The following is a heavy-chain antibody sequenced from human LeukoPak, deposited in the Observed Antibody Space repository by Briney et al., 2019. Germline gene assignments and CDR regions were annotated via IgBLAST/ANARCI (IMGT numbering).Heavy chain of an antibody. CDR1: GFTFSSYW. Sequence: GGSLRLSCAASGFTFSSYWMHWVRQAPGKGLEWVSGISWNSGSIGYADSVKSRFTISRDNAKNSLYLQMNSLRAEDTALYYCAKDTLIGSGYWGSYRSDAFDIWGQGTMVTVSS. CDR3: AKDTLIGSGYWGSYRSDAFDI. J-gene: IGHJ3*02. CDR2: ISWNSGSI. D-gene: IGHD3-16*02. V-gene: IGHV3-9*01.